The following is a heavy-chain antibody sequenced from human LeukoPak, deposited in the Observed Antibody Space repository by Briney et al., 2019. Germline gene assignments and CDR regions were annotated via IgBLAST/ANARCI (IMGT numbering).Heavy chain of an antibody. Sequence: SETLSLTCTVSGGSISSSSYYWGWIRQPPGTGLEWIGSIYYSGSTYYNPSLKSRVTISVDTSKNQFSLKLSSVTAADTAVYYCARTTYYYDSSGYYSDYWGQGTLVTVSS. CDR3: ARTTYYYDSSGYYSDY. CDR1: GGSISSSSYY. V-gene: IGHV4-39*01. D-gene: IGHD3-22*01. J-gene: IGHJ4*02. CDR2: IYYSGST.